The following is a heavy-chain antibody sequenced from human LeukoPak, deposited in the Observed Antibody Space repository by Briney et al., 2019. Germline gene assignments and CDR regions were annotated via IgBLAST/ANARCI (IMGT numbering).Heavy chain of an antibody. J-gene: IGHJ3*02. CDR2: IYYSGST. CDR3: ARRLWELLDAFDI. V-gene: IGHV4-59*11. Sequence: SETLSLTCTVSGGSIGSHYWSWIRQPPGKGLEWIGYIYYSGSTNYNPSLKSRVTISVDTSKNQFSLKLSSVTAADTAVYYCARRLWELLDAFDIWGQGTMVTVSS. CDR1: GGSIGSHY. D-gene: IGHD1-26*01.